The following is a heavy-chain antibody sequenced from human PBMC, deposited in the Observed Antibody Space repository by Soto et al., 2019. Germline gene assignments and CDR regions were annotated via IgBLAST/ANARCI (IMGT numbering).Heavy chain of an antibody. Sequence: ETLSLTCTVSVGSITSYYWSWIRQPAGKGLEWIGRTYITGDSNYSPSLKSRVTMSLDTSKNQFSLKLSSVTAADTAVYYCARDMRVFGGMDVWGRGTTVTVSS. D-gene: IGHD3-3*01. CDR1: VGSITSYY. CDR2: TYITGDS. CDR3: ARDMRVFGGMDV. V-gene: IGHV4-4*07. J-gene: IGHJ6*02.